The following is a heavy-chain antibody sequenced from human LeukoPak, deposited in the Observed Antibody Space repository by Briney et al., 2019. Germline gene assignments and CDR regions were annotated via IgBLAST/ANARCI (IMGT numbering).Heavy chain of an antibody. CDR1: GFTFSSYG. D-gene: IGHD6-19*01. J-gene: IGHJ6*02. CDR3: AKDFSRGDSSGWPHYSSSGMDV. V-gene: IGHV3-30*18. CDR2: ISYDGSNK. Sequence: GGSLRLSCAASGFTFSSYGMHWVRQAPGKGLEWVAVISYDGSNKYYADSVKGRFTISRDNSKNTLYLQMNSLRAEDTAVYYCAKDFSRGDSSGWPHYSSSGMDVWAKGPRSPSP.